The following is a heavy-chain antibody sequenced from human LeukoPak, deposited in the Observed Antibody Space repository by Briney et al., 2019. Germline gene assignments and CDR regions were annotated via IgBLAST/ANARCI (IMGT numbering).Heavy chain of an antibody. V-gene: IGHV4-61*02. D-gene: IGHD3-22*01. Sequence: SQTLSLTCTVSGGSISSGSYYWSWIRQPAWKGLEWIGRIYTSGSTNYNPSLKSRVTISVDTSKNQFSLKLSSVTAADTAVYYCTYDSSGYYYGSFDYWGQGTLVTVSS. CDR3: TYDSSGYYYGSFDY. J-gene: IGHJ4*02. CDR2: IYTSGST. CDR1: GGSISSGSYY.